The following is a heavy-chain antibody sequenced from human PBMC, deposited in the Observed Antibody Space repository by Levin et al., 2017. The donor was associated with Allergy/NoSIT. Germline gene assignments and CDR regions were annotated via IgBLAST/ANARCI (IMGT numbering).Heavy chain of an antibody. J-gene: IGHJ5*02. CDR2: INQDGSEV. CDR3: ARKLYYYEDKKGWFDP. CDR1: GFNFRSYW. Sequence: GESLKISCAASGFNFRSYWMSWVRQVSGKGLEWVATINQDGSEVNYVDSAKGRFTISRDNAKKLLFLQMNSLRAEDTAVYYCARKLYYYEDKKGWFDPWGQGTLVTVSS. D-gene: IGHD3-22*01. V-gene: IGHV3-7*01.